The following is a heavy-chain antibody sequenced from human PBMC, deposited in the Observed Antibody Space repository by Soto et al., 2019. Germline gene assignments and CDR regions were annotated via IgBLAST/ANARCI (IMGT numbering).Heavy chain of an antibody. J-gene: IGHJ4*02. Sequence: SETLSLTCTVSGGSISSYYWSWFRQPPGKGLEWIGYIYYSGSTNYNPSLKSRVTISVDTSKNQFSLKLSSVTAADTAVYYCARGNDCTNGVCYDYWGQGTLVTVSS. D-gene: IGHD2-8*01. CDR2: IYYSGST. CDR1: GGSISSYY. V-gene: IGHV4-59*01. CDR3: ARGNDCTNGVCYDY.